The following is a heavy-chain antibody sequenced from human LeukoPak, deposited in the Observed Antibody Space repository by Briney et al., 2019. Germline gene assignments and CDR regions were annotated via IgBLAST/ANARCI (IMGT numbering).Heavy chain of an antibody. CDR1: GGSISSSRYY. J-gene: IGHJ4*02. CDR3: ARLEENYDSSGYYHTYYFDY. CDR2: IYYSGST. Sequence: SETLSLTCTVSGGSISSSRYYWGWIRQPPGKGLEWIGNIYYSGSTYYNPSLKSRVTISLDTSKNQFSLKLSSVTAADTAVYYCARLEENYDSSGYYHTYYFDYWGQGTLVTVSS. D-gene: IGHD3-22*01. V-gene: IGHV4-39*01.